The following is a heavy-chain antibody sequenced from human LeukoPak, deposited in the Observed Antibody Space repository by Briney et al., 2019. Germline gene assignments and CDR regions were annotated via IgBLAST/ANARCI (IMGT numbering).Heavy chain of an antibody. CDR1: GGSIISGGYY. J-gene: IGHJ4*02. CDR2: FYFSGST. V-gene: IGHV4-31*03. Sequence: SETLSLTCTVSGGSIISGGYYWSWIRQLPGKGLEWIGYFYFSGSTNYNPSLKSRLTISADTSKNKFSLKLSSVTVADTAIYYCARGYCSGGSCYSARYWGQGTLVTVSS. D-gene: IGHD2-15*01. CDR3: ARGYCSGGSCYSARY.